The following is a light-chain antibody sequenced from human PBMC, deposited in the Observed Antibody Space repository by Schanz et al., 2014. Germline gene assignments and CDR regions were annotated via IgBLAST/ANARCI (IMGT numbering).Light chain of an antibody. Sequence: QSVLTQPPSVSGAPGQTVTISCTGTTSNIGSNYDVNWYQQLPGTAPKLLIYKNNIRPSGVPDRFSGSKSGTSASLAISGLQSEVEADYYCATWDDSLNGVVFGGGTKLTVL. V-gene: IGLV1-40*01. CDR2: KNN. CDR3: ATWDDSLNGVV. J-gene: IGLJ2*01. CDR1: TSNIGSNYD.